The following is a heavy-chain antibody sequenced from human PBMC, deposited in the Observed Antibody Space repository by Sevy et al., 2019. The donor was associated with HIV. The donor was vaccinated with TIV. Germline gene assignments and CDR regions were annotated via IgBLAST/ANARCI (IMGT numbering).Heavy chain of an antibody. Sequence: GGSLRLSCAASGFTFSKYSMSWVRQPPGKGLEWVSTLSFGCGEINYADSVKGRLTISRDNPKSSVYLQMNNLRPEDTAVYYCAREGCTKPHDYWGQGTLVTVSS. J-gene: IGHJ4*02. D-gene: IGHD2-8*01. V-gene: IGHV3-23*01. CDR3: AREGCTKPHDY. CDR1: GFTFSKYS. CDR2: LSFGCGEI.